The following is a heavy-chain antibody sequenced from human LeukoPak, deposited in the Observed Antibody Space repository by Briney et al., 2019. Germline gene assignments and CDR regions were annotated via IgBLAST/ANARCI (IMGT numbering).Heavy chain of an antibody. Sequence: ASVKVSCKASGYTFTSYDINWVRQATGQGLEWMGWMNPDSGNTGYEQKFQGRVTITTNTSISTAYMELSSLRSEDTAVYYCARGAFDSSGYYYYFDYWGQGTLVTVSS. CDR2: MNPDSGNT. CDR1: GYTFTSYD. D-gene: IGHD3-22*01. V-gene: IGHV1-8*01. CDR3: ARGAFDSSGYYYYFDY. J-gene: IGHJ4*02.